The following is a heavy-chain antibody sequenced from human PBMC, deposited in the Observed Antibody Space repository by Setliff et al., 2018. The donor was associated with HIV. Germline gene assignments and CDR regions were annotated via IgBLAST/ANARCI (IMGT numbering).Heavy chain of an antibody. CDR1: GGSFSSSIYY. J-gene: IGHJ4*02. CDR2: LFYSGST. D-gene: IGHD3-10*01. Sequence: SETLSLTCIVSGGSFSSSIYYWGWIRQPPGKGLEWIGSLFYSGSTKYHASLKSRVTISIDTSKNQISLKLSSVTAADTAVYYCARGLNYYGSGSYLPLGYWGQGTLVTVSS. CDR3: ARGLNYYGSGSYLPLGY. V-gene: IGHV4-39*07.